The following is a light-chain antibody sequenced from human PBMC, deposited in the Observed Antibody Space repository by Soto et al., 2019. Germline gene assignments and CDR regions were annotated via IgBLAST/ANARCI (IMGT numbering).Light chain of an antibody. CDR1: SSDVGGYNY. CDR3: SSYTRRSTH. J-gene: IGLJ1*01. CDR2: DVS. V-gene: IGLV2-14*01. Sequence: SVLSPPASVSGSPGQSITISFTGTSSDVGGYNYVSWYQQHPGKAPKLMIYDVSNRPSGVSNRFSGSKSGNTASLTISGLQAEVEADYHCSSYTRRSTHFAIGRKVT.